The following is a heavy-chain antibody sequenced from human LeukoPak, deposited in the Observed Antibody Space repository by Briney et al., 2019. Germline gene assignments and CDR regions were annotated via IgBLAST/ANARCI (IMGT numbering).Heavy chain of an antibody. CDR3: ARDRVLGFPYDFWSGSGAFDI. D-gene: IGHD3-3*01. V-gene: IGHV4-59*11. CDR2: FYYSGST. Sequence: SETLSLTCTVSGGSISNHYWSWIRQPPGKGLEWIGYFYYSGSTNYNPSLKSRVTISVDTSENQFSLKLNSVTAADTAVYYCARDRVLGFPYDFWSGSGAFDIWGQGTMVTVSS. CDR1: GGSISNHY. J-gene: IGHJ3*02.